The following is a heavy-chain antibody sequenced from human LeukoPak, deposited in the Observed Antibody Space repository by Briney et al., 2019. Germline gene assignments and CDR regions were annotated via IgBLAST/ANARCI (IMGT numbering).Heavy chain of an antibody. V-gene: IGHV3-21*01. CDR3: ARWADYGDNFDY. Sequence: PGGSLRLSCAASGFTFSSYAMSWVRQAPGKGLEWVASITLSSNYISYADSLKGRVTISRDNAKNSLYLQMSSLRAEDTAVYYCARWADYGDNFDYWGQGSLVIVSS. CDR2: ITLSSNYI. D-gene: IGHD4-17*01. J-gene: IGHJ4*02. CDR1: GFTFSSYA.